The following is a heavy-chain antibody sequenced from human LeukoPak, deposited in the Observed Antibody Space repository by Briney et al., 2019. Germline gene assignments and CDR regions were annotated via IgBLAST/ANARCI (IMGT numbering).Heavy chain of an antibody. V-gene: IGHV1-8*01. CDR3: ARAYYSSGWDFDY. D-gene: IGHD6-19*01. CDR1: GYTFTSYD. Sequence: GASVKVSCKASGYTFTSYDINWVRQATGQGLEWMGWMNPNSGNTGYAQKFQGRVTMTRNTSISTAYMELSSLRSEDTAVYYCARAYYSSGWDFDYWGQGTLVTVSS. CDR2: MNPNSGNT. J-gene: IGHJ4*02.